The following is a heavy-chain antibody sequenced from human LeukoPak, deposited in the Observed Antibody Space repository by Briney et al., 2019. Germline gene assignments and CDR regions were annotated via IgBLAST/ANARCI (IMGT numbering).Heavy chain of an antibody. D-gene: IGHD3-9*01. V-gene: IGHV3-30*18. CDR2: ISYDGSNK. J-gene: IGHJ6*02. Sequence: GGSLRLSCAASGFTFSSYGMHWVRQAPGKGLEWVAVISYDGSNKYYADSVKGRFTISRDNSKNTLYLQMNSLRAEDTAVYYCAKDQNGGYFDWLFHPDGMDVWGQGTTVTVSS. CDR3: AKDQNGGYFDWLFHPDGMDV. CDR1: GFTFSSYG.